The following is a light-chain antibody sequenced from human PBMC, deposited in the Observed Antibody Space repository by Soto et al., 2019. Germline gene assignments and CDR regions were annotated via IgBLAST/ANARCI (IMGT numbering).Light chain of an antibody. J-gene: IGKJ2*01. V-gene: IGKV1-5*03. CDR1: QSISSW. CDR3: QQYNSYWT. Sequence: DIQMTQSPSTLSASVGDRVTITCRASQSISSWLAWYQQKPGKAPKLLIYKASSLESGVPSRFSGSGSGTEFTLTSSSLHPDDFTTYYCQQYNSYWTFGQGTKLEIK. CDR2: KAS.